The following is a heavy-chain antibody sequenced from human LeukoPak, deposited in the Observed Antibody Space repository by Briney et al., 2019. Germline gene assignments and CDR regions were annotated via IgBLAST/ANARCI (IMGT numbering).Heavy chain of an antibody. V-gene: IGHV4-34*01. Sequence: SETLSLTCAVYGGSFSGYYWSWIRQPPGKGLEWIGEINHSGSTNYNPSLKSRVTISVDTSKNQFSLKLSSVTAADTAVYYCARSSDSSGYYGGGIIDYWGQGTLVAVSS. CDR2: INHSGST. CDR3: ARSSDSSGYYGGGIIDY. D-gene: IGHD6-19*01. CDR1: GGSFSGYY. J-gene: IGHJ4*02.